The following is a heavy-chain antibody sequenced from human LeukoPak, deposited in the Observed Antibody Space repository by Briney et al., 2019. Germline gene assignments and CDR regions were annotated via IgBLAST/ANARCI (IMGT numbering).Heavy chain of an antibody. CDR3: AKAAIEQWLVKVDHFDY. V-gene: IGHV3-30*18. CDR1: GFTFSSYG. D-gene: IGHD6-19*01. J-gene: IGHJ4*02. Sequence: GSLRLSCAASGFTFSSYGMHWVRQAPGKGLEWVAVISYDGSNKYYADSVKGRFTISRDNSKNTLYLQMNSLRAEDTAIYYCAKAAIEQWLVKVDHFDYWGQGTLVTVSS. CDR2: ISYDGSNK.